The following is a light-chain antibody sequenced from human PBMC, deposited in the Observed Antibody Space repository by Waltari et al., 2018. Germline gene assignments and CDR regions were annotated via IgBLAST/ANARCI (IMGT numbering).Light chain of an antibody. V-gene: IGKV3-20*01. CDR2: GAY. Sequence: EIVLTQSPGTLSLSPGDRATLTCRADQSLDVAYVACYQNKSGQATRLLVYGAYYRSAAIPERFSGSGSGTDFTLTINRLQPDDFAVYYCQQYHTPPATFGQGTKLEIK. CDR1: QSLDVAY. J-gene: IGKJ2*01. CDR3: QQYHTPPAT.